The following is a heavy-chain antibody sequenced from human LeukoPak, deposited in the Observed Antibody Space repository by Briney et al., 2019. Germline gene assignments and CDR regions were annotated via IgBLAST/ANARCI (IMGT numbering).Heavy chain of an antibody. CDR3: ASTMVRGVP. J-gene: IGHJ5*02. Sequence: GGSLRLSCAASGFTFSSYWMHWVRQAPGKGLVWVSRIKSDGSSTNYADSVKGRFTISRDNAKNTLYLQMNSLRAEDTAVYYCASTMVRGVPWGQGTLVTVSS. V-gene: IGHV3-74*01. CDR2: IKSDGSST. CDR1: GFTFSSYW. D-gene: IGHD3-10*01.